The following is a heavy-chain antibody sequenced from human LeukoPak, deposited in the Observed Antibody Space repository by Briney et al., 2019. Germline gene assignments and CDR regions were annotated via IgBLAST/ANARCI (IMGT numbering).Heavy chain of an antibody. V-gene: IGHV1-24*01. J-gene: IGHJ4*02. CDR3: ARGPHYYDSSGYSLDY. Sequence: ASVKVSCKVSGYSLTESSMHWVRQAPGKGLEWMGGFDPEDGETIYAQKFQGRVTMTRNTSISTAYMELSSLRSEDTAVYYCARGPHYYDSSGYSLDYWGQGTLVTVSS. D-gene: IGHD3-22*01. CDR2: FDPEDGET. CDR1: GYSLTESS.